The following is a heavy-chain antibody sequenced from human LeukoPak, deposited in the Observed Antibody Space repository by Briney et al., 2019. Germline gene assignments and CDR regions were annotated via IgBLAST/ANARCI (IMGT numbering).Heavy chain of an antibody. CDR2: ISGSGDTT. D-gene: IGHD3-3*01. V-gene: IGHV3-23*01. J-gene: IGHJ3*02. CDR1: GFTFSSYA. CDR3: AKCDFWSANDFLDI. Sequence: TGGSLRLSCATSGFTFSSYAMTWVRQAPGKGLEWVSGISGSGDTTYYADSVKGRFTISRDNSKNTLYLQMNSLRAEDTALYYCAKCDFWSANDFLDIWGQGTMVTVSS.